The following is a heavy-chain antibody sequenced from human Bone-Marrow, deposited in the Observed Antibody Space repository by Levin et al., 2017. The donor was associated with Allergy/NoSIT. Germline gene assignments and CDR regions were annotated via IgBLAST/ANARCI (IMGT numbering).Heavy chain of an antibody. CDR2: IKSKTDGGTI. V-gene: IGHV3-15*07. J-gene: IGHJ3*01. CDR1: GFTFSNAW. D-gene: IGHD3-10*01. CDR3: TTDLSRRLLMIRGPDAFDV. Sequence: PGGSLRLSCAASGFTFSNAWMSWVRQAPGKGLEWVGRIKSKTDGGTIEYAAPVKGRFTISRDDLKNTLYLQMSSLKIEDTAVYSCTTDLSRRLLMIRGPDAFDVWGQGTMVTVS.